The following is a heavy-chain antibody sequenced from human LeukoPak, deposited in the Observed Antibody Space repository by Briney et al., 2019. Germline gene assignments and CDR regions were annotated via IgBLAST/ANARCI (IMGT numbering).Heavy chain of an antibody. CDR1: GFIFTNYW. J-gene: IGHJ4*02. D-gene: IGHD2-2*01. CDR2: IYPGDSDT. CDR3: ARGRYCSSTGCSHFDY. V-gene: IGHV5-51*01. Sequence: PGESLKISCKGSGFIFTNYWIAWVRQMPGKGLEWMGIIYPGDSDTRYSPSFQGQVTISADRSISTAYLQWSSLKASDTAIYYCARGRYCSSTGCSHFDYWGQGTLVTVS.